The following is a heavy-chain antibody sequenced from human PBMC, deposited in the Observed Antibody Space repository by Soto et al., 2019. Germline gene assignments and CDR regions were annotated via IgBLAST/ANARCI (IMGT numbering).Heavy chain of an antibody. CDR2: MNPNRGNT. CDR1: GYTFISYD. D-gene: IGHD5-12*01. V-gene: IGHV1-8*01. Sequence: VQLVQSGAEVKKPGASVKVSCKASGYTFISYDINWVRQAPGQGLEWMGWMNPNRGNTDYAQKFQGRVTMTRNTSRTTAYMELRSLTSEDTAVYFCVRGLYTGYEWGDHWGQGTLITVSS. J-gene: IGHJ4*02. CDR3: VRGLYTGYEWGDH.